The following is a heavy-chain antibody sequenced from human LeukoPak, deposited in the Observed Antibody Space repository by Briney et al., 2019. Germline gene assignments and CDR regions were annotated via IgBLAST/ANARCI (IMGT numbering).Heavy chain of an antibody. Sequence: GGSPRLSCAASGFTVNSCFMTWVRQAPGKGLEWVSFIYTDYSTYYTDSVKGRFTISRDDSQNTVYLLMNNLRTEDTAVYYCARRELAGSTAYFDYWGQGTLVTVSS. V-gene: IGHV3-53*01. CDR1: GFTVNSCF. CDR2: IYTDYST. J-gene: IGHJ4*02. D-gene: IGHD1-26*01. CDR3: ARRELAGSTAYFDY.